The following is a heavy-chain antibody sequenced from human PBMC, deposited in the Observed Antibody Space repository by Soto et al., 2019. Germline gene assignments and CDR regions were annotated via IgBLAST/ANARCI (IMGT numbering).Heavy chain of an antibody. J-gene: IGHJ4*02. V-gene: IGHV3-74*01. D-gene: IGHD6-25*01. CDR1: GFIFNNYW. CDR2: INGDGTT. CDR3: GRGSGPRGRPY. Sequence: EVQLVESGGGLVQPGGSLRLSCAASGFIFNNYWMHWVRQAPGKGLVWVARINGDGTTTYVDPVKGRFTISRDNAKNMVYLQMNSLRAEDTAMYYCGRGSGPRGRPYWGQGISVTVSS.